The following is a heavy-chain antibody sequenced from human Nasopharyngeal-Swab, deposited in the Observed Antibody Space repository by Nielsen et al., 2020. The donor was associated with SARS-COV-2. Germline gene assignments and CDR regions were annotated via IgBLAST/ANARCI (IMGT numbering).Heavy chain of an antibody. J-gene: IGHJ4*02. CDR2: INDNEDRL. CDR3: VKHQGSSSDQ. CDR1: GFSFSSYA. V-gene: IGHV3-64D*06. Sequence: GGSLRLSCAASGFSFSSYAMSWVRQAPGKGLEYVSTINDNEDRLYYADSVKGRFTISRDNSKNTLYLQMNSLRVEDTAVYYCVKHQGSSSDQWGQGTLVTVSS.